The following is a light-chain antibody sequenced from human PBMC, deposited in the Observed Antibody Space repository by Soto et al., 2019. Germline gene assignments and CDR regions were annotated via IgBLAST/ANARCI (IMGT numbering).Light chain of an antibody. J-gene: IGKJ1*01. V-gene: IGKV1-5*01. CDR2: DAS. Sequence: DIQMTQSPSTLSASVGDRVTITCRASQSISSWLAWYQQKPGKAPKLLIYDASSLESGVPSRFSGSGSGTEFTLTISSLQPDDFVTYYCQQYNSYGFGQGTKVEIK. CDR3: QQYNSYG. CDR1: QSISSW.